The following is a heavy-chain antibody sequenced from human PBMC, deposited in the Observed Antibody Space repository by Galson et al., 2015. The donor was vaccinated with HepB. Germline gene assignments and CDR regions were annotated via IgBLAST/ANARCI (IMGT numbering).Heavy chain of an antibody. V-gene: IGHV1-46*01. CDR2: INPSGGST. J-gene: IGHJ4*02. Sequence: SVKISCKASGYKFTSYYMHWVRQAPGQGLEWMGIINPSGGSTDYAQKFRGRLTMTTDTSTSTAYMELRSLRSEDTAVYYCAKEGSSSPYFDYWGQGTLVTVSS. CDR1: GYKFTSYY. CDR3: AKEGSSSPYFDY. D-gene: IGHD6-6*01.